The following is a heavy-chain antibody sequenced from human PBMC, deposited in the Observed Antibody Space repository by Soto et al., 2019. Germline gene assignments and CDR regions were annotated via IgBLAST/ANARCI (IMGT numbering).Heavy chain of an antibody. Sequence: QVQLQESGPGLVKPSQTLSLTCTVSGCSISSGGYYWSWIRQHPGKGLEWIGYIYYSGSTYYNPSLKSRVTTSVDTSKTQFSLTLSSVTAADTAVYYCAGRSYSSSYVYWGQGTLVTVSS. J-gene: IGHJ4*02. CDR2: IYYSGST. CDR1: GCSISSGGYY. CDR3: AGRSYSSSYVY. D-gene: IGHD6-6*01. V-gene: IGHV4-31*03.